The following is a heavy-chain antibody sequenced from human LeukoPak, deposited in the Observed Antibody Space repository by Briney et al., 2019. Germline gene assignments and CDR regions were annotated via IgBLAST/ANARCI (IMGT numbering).Heavy chain of an antibody. CDR2: IYRDGST. D-gene: IGHD3-9*01. CDR1: GFTVSNNY. V-gene: IGHV3-53*01. CDR3: ARERYFDWRSHYFDS. J-gene: IGHJ4*02. Sequence: PGGSLRLSCAASGFTVSNNYMNWVRQAPGKGLEWVSVIYRDGSTYYADSVKGQFTISRDHSKNTLYLQMNSLRAEDTAVYSCARERYFDWRSHYFDSWGQGTLVTVSS.